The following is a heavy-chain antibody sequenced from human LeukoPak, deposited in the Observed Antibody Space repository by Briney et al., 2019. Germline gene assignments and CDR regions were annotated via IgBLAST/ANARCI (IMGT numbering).Heavy chain of an antibody. CDR3: ARDLGGSYSSDAFDT. Sequence: GGSLRLSCAASGFTFSSYWMHWVRQAPGKGLVWVSRINSDGSSTSYADSVKGRFTTSRDNAKNTLYLQMNSLRAEDTAVYYCARDLGGSYSSDAFDTWGQGTMVTVSS. CDR2: INSDGSST. D-gene: IGHD1-26*01. CDR1: GFTFSSYW. J-gene: IGHJ3*02. V-gene: IGHV3-74*01.